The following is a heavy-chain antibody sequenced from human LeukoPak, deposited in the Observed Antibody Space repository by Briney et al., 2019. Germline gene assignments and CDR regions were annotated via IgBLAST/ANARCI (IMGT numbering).Heavy chain of an antibody. CDR1: GGTFSSYA. Sequence: GASVKVSCKASGGTFSSYAISWVRQAPGQGLEWTGGIIPIFGTANYAQKFQGRVTITADESTSTAYMELSSLRSEDTAVYYCARERLGIAAAGTGYYYYGMDVWGQGTTVTVSS. CDR3: ARERLGIAAAGTGYYYYGMDV. J-gene: IGHJ6*02. V-gene: IGHV1-69*13. CDR2: IIPIFGTA. D-gene: IGHD6-13*01.